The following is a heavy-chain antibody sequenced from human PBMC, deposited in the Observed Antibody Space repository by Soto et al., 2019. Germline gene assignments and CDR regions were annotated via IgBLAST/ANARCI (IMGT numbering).Heavy chain of an antibody. J-gene: IGHJ5*02. Sequence: EVQLLESGGGLVQPGGSLRLSCAASGFTFSNYAMSWVRQAPGKGLEWVSAVSGSGGSTYYVASVKGRFSISRDNPTNTVYLHMSILRVEDPAVYYCADEQSAPSDPWGQGTLVTVSS. CDR3: ADEQSAPSDP. CDR2: VSGSGGST. D-gene: IGHD2-15*01. V-gene: IGHV3-23*01. CDR1: GFTFSNYA.